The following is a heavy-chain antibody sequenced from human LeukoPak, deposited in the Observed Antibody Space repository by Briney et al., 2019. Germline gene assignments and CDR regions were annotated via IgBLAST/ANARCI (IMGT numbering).Heavy chain of an antibody. V-gene: IGHV4-4*02. J-gene: IGHJ5*02. CDR1: DEVITSNNW. CDR3: ARSPQWLLSSSNWFDP. CDR2: IFHSGTT. Sequence: SETLSLTCTVSDEVITSNNWWSWVRQSPGKGLEWIGEIFHSGTTRYKASLESRVTMLLDKSKNQFSLKLSSVTAADTAVYYCARSPQWLLSSSNWFDPWGQGTLVTVSS. D-gene: IGHD3-3*01.